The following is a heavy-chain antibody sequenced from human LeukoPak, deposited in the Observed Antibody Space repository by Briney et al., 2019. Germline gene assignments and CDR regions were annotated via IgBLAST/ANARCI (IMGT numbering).Heavy chain of an antibody. CDR2: IYSSGRT. CDR3: ARVDHDFWIFDH. Sequence: GGSLRLSCVASGFNVRGHFMSWVRQSPGKGLEWGAVIYSSGRTHYADPVKGRFTISRENSKHTVFLQMNRLRVEDTAVYFCARVDHDFWIFDHWGQGALVPVSS. V-gene: IGHV3-53*01. J-gene: IGHJ4*02. CDR1: GFNVRGHF. D-gene: IGHD3/OR15-3a*01.